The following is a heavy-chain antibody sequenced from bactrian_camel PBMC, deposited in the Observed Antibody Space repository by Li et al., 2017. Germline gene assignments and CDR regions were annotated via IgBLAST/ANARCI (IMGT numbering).Heavy chain of an antibody. J-gene: IGHJ6*01. V-gene: IGHV3S1*01. D-gene: IGHD5*01. Sequence: VQLVESGGDLVQPGGSLRLSCVASGFTFSSYWMHWFRQAPGKGLEWVSSISSGRTTYYVNSVKGRFTISRDNAKNTVYLQMNSLKFEDTAVYYCVSRAVGVVWYDGLGYWGQGTQVTV. CDR3: VSRAVGVVWYDGLGY. CDR1: GFTFSSYW. CDR2: ISSGRTT.